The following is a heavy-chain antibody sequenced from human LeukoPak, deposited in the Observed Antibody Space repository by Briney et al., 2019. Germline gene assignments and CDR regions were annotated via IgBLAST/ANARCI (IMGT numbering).Heavy chain of an antibody. J-gene: IGHJ4*02. Sequence: GGSLRLSCAASGFIFSDYWMGWVRQAPGKGREWVASIKPDGNEQYYVDSVRGRFTISRDNSKDSLFLQMDSLRDDDTAVYYCGRERVSAYDYWGQGTLVTVSS. CDR2: IKPDGNEQ. V-gene: IGHV3-7*03. CDR3: GRERVSAYDY. CDR1: GFIFSDYW.